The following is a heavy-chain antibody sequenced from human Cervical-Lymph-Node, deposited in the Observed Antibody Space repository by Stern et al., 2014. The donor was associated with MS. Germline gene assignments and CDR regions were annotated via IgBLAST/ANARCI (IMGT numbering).Heavy chain of an antibody. CDR3: AHKPTGAGVAAYNWFDP. CDR1: GFSLTTSGVG. J-gene: IGHJ5*02. D-gene: IGHD1-14*01. V-gene: IGHV2-5*02. Sequence: QITLRESGPTLVKPTHTLKLTCTFSGFSLTTSGVGLGWLRQPPGQALEWLAITFWDGEDRYHPFFNNRLTISKDNSKNQVVLTMTNMDPVDTATYFWAHKPTGAGVAAYNWFDPWGQGFLVIVSS. CDR2: TFWDGED.